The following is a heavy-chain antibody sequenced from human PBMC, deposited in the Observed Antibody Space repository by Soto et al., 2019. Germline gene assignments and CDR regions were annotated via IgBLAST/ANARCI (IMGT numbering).Heavy chain of an antibody. CDR1: GGSISSGDYY. V-gene: IGHV4-30-4*01. Sequence: SETLSLTCTVSGGSISSGDYYWSWIRQPPGKGLEWIGYIYYSGSTYYNPSLKSRVTISVDTSKNQFSLKLSSVTAADTAVYYCARVRKSSGWRDAFDIWGQGTMVTVSS. D-gene: IGHD6-19*01. CDR2: IYYSGST. CDR3: ARVRKSSGWRDAFDI. J-gene: IGHJ3*02.